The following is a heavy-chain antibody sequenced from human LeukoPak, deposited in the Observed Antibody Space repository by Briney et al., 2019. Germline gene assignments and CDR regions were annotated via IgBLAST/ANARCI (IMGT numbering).Heavy chain of an antibody. V-gene: IGHV3-21*01. CDR2: ISSSSSYM. Sequence: GGSLRLSCAASGFTHSSYSMNLVRQAPGKGLEWVSSISSSSSYMYYADSVKGRFTISRDNAKNSLYLQMNSLRAEDTAVYYCARDRLLYSSSWYSWGQGTLVTVSS. CDR1: GFTHSSYS. D-gene: IGHD6-13*01. J-gene: IGHJ4*02. CDR3: ARDRLLYSSSWYS.